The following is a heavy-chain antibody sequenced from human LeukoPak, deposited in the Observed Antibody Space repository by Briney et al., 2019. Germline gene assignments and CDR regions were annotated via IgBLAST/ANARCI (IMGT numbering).Heavy chain of an antibody. J-gene: IGHJ6*03. V-gene: IGHV3-23*01. CDR3: AKTQNYYYYYYMDV. CDR1: GFTFSSYA. CDR2: ISGSGGST. Sequence: TGGSLRLSCAASGFTFSSYAMSWVRQAPGKGLEWVLAISGSGGSTYYSDSVKGRFTISRDNSKNTLYLQMNSLRAEDTAVYYCAKTQNYYYYYYMDVWGKGTTVTVSS.